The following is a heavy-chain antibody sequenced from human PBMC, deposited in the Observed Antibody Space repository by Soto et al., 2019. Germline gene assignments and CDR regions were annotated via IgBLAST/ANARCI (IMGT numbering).Heavy chain of an antibody. Sequence: PSETLSLICTVSGGSISSYYWSWIRQSPGKGLEWITHIYNSGTTNYNPSLKSRVTISVDTSKNQFSLKLRSVTAADTAVYYCATDYGDYVGAFDIWGQGTMVTVSS. V-gene: IGHV4-59*01. CDR1: GGSISSYY. D-gene: IGHD4-17*01. CDR3: ATDYGDYVGAFDI. CDR2: IYNSGTT. J-gene: IGHJ3*02.